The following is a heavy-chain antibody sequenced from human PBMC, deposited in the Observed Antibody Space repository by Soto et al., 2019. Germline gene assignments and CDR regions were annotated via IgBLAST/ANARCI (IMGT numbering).Heavy chain of an antibody. CDR2: MNPNSGNT. V-gene: IGHV1-8*01. J-gene: IGHJ5*02. Sequence: QVQLVQSGAEVKKPGASVKVSCKASGYTFTSYDINWVRQATGQGLEWMGWMNPNSGNTGYAQKFQGRVTMPRNTSISTAYMELSSLRSEDTAVYYCARRRITMVRGVKWFDPWGQGTLVTVSS. D-gene: IGHD3-10*01. CDR3: ARRRITMVRGVKWFDP. CDR1: GYTFTSYD.